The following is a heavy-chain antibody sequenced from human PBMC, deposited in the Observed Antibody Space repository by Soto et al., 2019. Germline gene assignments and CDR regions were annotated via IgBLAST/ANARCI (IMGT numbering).Heavy chain of an antibody. D-gene: IGHD3-10*01. CDR1: GGSISSYY. CDR2: IYYSGST. V-gene: IGHV4-59*01. J-gene: IGHJ4*02. Sequence: SETLSLTCTVSGGSISSYYWSWIRQPPEKGLEWIGYIYYSGSTNYNPSLKSRVTISVDTPKNQITLKLSSVTAADTAVYYCARSYGGNFDYWGQGTLVTVYS. CDR3: ARSYGGNFDY.